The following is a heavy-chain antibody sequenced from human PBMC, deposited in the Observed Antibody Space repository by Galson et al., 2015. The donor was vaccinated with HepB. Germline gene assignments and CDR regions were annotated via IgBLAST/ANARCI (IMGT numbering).Heavy chain of an antibody. J-gene: IGHJ4*02. CDR1: GFTFSSYW. CDR3: AREGRVGPIDY. Sequence: SLRLSCAASGFTFSSYWMHWVRQAPGKGLVWVSRINSDGSSTSYADSVKGRFTISRDNAKNTLYLQMNSLRAEDTAVYYCAREGRVGPIDYWGQGTLVTVSS. D-gene: IGHD1-26*01. V-gene: IGHV3-74*01. CDR2: INSDGSST.